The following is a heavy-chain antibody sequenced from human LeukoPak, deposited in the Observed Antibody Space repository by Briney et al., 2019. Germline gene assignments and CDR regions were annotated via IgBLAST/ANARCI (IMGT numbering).Heavy chain of an antibody. CDR2: VYYSGGT. D-gene: IGHD1-26*01. CDR1: GGSISSSSYY. CDR3: ARPGGSYPYYFDY. Sequence: KPSETLSLTCTVSGGSISSSSYYWGWIRQPPGKGLEWIGSVYYSGGTYYNPSLKSRVTISVDTSKNQFSLKLSSVTAADTAVYYCARPGGSYPYYFDYWGQGTLVTVSS. V-gene: IGHV4-39*01. J-gene: IGHJ4*02.